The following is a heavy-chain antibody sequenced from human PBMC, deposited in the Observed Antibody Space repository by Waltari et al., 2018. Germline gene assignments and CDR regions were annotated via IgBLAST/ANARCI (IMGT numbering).Heavy chain of an antibody. J-gene: IGHJ4*02. V-gene: IGHV3-30*16. CDR1: GFTFSSYA. CDR2: ISYDGSNK. CDR3: ARGLAGTARSERFDY. D-gene: IGHD6-19*01. Sequence: QVQLVESGGGVVQPGRSLRLCCAASGFTFSSYAMHWVRQAPGKGLEWVAVISYDGSNKYYADSVKGRFTISRDNSKNTLYLQMNSLRAEDTAVYYCARGLAGTARSERFDYWGQGTLVTVSS.